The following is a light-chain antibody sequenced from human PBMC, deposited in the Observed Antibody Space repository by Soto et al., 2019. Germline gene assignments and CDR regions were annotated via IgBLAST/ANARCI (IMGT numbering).Light chain of an antibody. CDR1: QSLLQSNGHNY. V-gene: IGKV2-28*01. J-gene: IGKJ2*01. CDR2: LGS. CDR3: MAALRFPPMYT. Sequence: DIVMTQSPLSLPVTPGAPASISCRSSQSLLQSNGHNYLDWYLQHPGQSPQLLIYLGSHRASGVPDRFSGSGSCTDVTLEISRGEAEDVGVDYCMAALRFPPMYTFGQGNKVEIK.